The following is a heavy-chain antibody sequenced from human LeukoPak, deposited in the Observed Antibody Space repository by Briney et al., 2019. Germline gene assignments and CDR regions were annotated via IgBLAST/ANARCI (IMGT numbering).Heavy chain of an antibody. V-gene: IGHV1-46*01. Sequence: ASVKVSCKASGYTFTGYYMHWVRQAPGQGLEWMGIINPSGDVRLYARKFQGRVTVTRDMSTRTVYMELSDLRPEDTAVYYCARDFSGEWEQLTGWWFDPWGQGTLVIVSS. D-gene: IGHD1-26*01. CDR1: GYTFTGYY. CDR2: INPSGDVR. J-gene: IGHJ5*02. CDR3: ARDFSGEWEQLTGWWFDP.